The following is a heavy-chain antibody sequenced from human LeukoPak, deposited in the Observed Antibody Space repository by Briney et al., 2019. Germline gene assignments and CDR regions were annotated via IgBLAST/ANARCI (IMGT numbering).Heavy chain of an antibody. CDR1: GFTFSSYG. Sequence: GGSLRLSCAASGFTFSSYGMRWVRQAPGKGLEWVSSISSSSSYIYYADSVKGRFTISRDNAKNSLYLQMNSLRAEDTAVYYCARDGEHYDYVWGSYNYWGQGTLVTVSS. V-gene: IGHV3-21*01. CDR2: ISSSSSYI. D-gene: IGHD3-16*01. J-gene: IGHJ4*02. CDR3: ARDGEHYDYVWGSYNY.